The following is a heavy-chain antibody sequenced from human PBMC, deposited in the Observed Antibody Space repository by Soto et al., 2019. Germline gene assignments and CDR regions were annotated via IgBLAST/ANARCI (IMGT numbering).Heavy chain of an antibody. Sequence: SETLSLTCTVSGDSISHNYWSWMRQPPGKGLEWIAYIYNSGSTKYKPSLMSRLTISEDTSKNQFSLKVRSVTAADTAVYYCARVRSKDYYYGMDVWGQGTTVT. CDR2: IYNSGST. CDR3: ARVRSKDYYYGMDV. CDR1: GDSISHNY. V-gene: IGHV4-59*08. J-gene: IGHJ6*02.